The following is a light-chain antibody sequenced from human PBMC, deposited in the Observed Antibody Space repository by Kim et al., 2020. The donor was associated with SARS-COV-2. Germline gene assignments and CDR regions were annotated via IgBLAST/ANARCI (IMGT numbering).Light chain of an antibody. J-gene: IGLJ2*01. Sequence: GRSLPVSCTGTRRDIVAYKYVCWCQHRPGNPPRLMISEVSRRPSGVPDRFSGSKSGNTASLTVSGLQPEDEADYYCSSYAGDKNLIFGGGTQLTVL. CDR3: SSYAGDKNLI. CDR2: EVS. CDR1: RRDIVAYKY. V-gene: IGLV2-8*01.